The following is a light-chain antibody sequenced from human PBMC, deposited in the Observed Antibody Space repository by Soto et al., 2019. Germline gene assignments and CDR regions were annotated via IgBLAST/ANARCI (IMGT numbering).Light chain of an antibody. Sequence: IALTQSPASLSASVGDRVTISCRASQGISSYLAWYQQKPGKAPKLLIYAASALPSGVPSRFSGSGSGTDFTLTISSLQPDDFATYYCQHYNSYSWAFGQGTKVDI. CDR2: AAS. V-gene: IGKV1-9*01. J-gene: IGKJ1*01. CDR1: QGISSY. CDR3: QHYNSYSWA.